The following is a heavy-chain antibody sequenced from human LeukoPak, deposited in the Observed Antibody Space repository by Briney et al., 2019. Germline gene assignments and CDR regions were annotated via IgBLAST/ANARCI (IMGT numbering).Heavy chain of an antibody. CDR2: IYYSGST. D-gene: IGHD3-3*01. CDR1: GGSISSYY. Sequence: SETLSLTCTVSGGSISSYYWSWIRQPPGKGLEWIGYIYYSGSTNYNPSLKSRVTISVDTSKNQFSLKLSSATAADTAVYYCARWQRDFWSGYHYYFDYWGQGTLVTVSS. V-gene: IGHV4-59*01. J-gene: IGHJ4*02. CDR3: ARWQRDFWSGYHYYFDY.